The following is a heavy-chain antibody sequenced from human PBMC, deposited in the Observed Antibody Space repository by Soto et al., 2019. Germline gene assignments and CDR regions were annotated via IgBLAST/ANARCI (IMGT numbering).Heavy chain of an antibody. CDR2: ISAYNGNT. V-gene: IGHV1-18*01. J-gene: IGHJ5*02. Sequence: ASVKVSCKASGYTFTSYGISWVRQAPGQGLEWMGWISAYNGNTNYAQKFQGRVTMTTDTSTSTAYMELRSLRSDDTAVYYCARDREEYYGSGSYPQWFDASGQGTLVTVSS. CDR3: ARDREEYYGSGSYPQWFDA. CDR1: GYTFTSYG. D-gene: IGHD3-10*01.